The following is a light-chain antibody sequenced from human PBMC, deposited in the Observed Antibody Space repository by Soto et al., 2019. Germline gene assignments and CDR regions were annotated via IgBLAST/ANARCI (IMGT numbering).Light chain of an antibody. CDR2: GAS. V-gene: IGKV3-20*01. Sequence: EIVLTQSPGTLSLSPGERATLSCRASQSVSSSYLAWYQQKPGQAPRLLIYGASSSATGIPDRFSGSGSGTDFTITISRLEPEDFAVYYCQQYSSSPYTFGQGTKLEIK. CDR1: QSVSSSY. J-gene: IGKJ2*01. CDR3: QQYSSSPYT.